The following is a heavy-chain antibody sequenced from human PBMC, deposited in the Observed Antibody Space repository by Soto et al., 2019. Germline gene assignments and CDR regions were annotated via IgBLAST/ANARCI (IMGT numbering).Heavy chain of an antibody. CDR2: IYHSGST. Sequence: NPSETLSLTCAVSGYSISSGYYWGWIRQPPGKGLEWIGSIYHSGSTYYNPSLKSRVTISVDTSKNQFSLELSSVTAADTAVYYCARVGYYDFWSGYYGMDVWGQGNTVTVSS. J-gene: IGHJ6*02. CDR3: ARVGYYDFWSGYYGMDV. V-gene: IGHV4-38-2*01. D-gene: IGHD3-3*01. CDR1: GYSISSGYY.